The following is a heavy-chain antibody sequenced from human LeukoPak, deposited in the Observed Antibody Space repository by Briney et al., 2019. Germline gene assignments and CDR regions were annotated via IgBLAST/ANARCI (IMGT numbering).Heavy chain of an antibody. CDR1: GFTFSIYW. CDR2: IKQDGSEK. D-gene: IGHD1-26*01. J-gene: IGHJ4*02. CDR3: ARDKIVGATHFDY. V-gene: IGHV3-7*01. Sequence: GGSLRLSCAASGFTFSIYWMSWVRQAPGKGLEWVANIKQDGSEKYYVDSVKGRFTISRDNAKNSLYLQMNSLRAEDTALYYCARDKIVGATHFDYWGQGTLVTVSS.